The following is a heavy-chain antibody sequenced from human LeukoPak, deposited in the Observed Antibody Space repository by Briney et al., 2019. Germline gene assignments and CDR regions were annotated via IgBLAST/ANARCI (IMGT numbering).Heavy chain of an antibody. J-gene: IGHJ3*02. D-gene: IGHD3-10*01. CDR2: ISSSSSYV. CDR1: GFTFSSYS. V-gene: IGHV3-21*01. CDR3: ASSPAMVQGVMSAFDI. Sequence: PGGSLRLPCAASGFTFSSYSMNWVRQAPGKGLEWVSSISSSSSYVYYADSVKGRFTISRDNAKNSLYLQMNSLRAEDTAVYYCASSPAMVQGVMSAFDIWGQGTMVTVSS.